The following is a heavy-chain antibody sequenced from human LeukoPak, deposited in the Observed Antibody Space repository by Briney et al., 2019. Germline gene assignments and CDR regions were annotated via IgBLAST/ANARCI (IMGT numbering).Heavy chain of an antibody. Sequence: ASVKVSCKASGYTFTSYDINWVRQATGQGLEWMGWMNHNSGNTGYAQKFQGRVTMTRNTSISTAYMELSSLRSEDTAVYYCARPASIAARTNWFDPWGQGTLVTVSS. CDR3: ARPASIAARTNWFDP. V-gene: IGHV1-8*01. CDR2: MNHNSGNT. CDR1: GYTFTSYD. D-gene: IGHD6-6*01. J-gene: IGHJ5*02.